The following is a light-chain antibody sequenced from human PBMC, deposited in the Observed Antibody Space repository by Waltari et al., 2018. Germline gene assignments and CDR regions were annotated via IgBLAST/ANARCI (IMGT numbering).Light chain of an antibody. J-gene: IGKJ1*01. CDR1: QSGSSNY. CDR2: GAS. CDR3: QQYGSSLGT. V-gene: IGKV3-20*01. Sequence: EIVLTQSPGTLSLSPGERATLSCRASQSGSSNYFAWYQQKPGQAPRPLIYGASSRATGIPDRFIGSGSETDFTLTITRLEREDFAMYYCQQYGSSLGTFGQGTKVEIK.